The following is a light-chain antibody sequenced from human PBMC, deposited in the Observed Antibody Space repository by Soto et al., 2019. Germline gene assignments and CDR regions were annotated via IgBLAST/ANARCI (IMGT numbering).Light chain of an antibody. J-gene: IGKJ2*01. V-gene: IGKV3-20*01. CDR3: QQDGSSPPYT. CDR2: GAS. CDR1: QSVSSSY. Sequence: EIVLTQSPGTLSLSPGERATLSCRASQSVSSSYFAWHQQKPGQAPRLLIYGASSTATGIPGRFSGSGSGTDFSLTISRLEPEDFAVYYCQQDGSSPPYTFGQGTQLEIK.